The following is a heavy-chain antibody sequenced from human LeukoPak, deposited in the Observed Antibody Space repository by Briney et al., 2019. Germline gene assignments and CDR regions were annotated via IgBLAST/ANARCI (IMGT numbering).Heavy chain of an antibody. V-gene: IGHV4-59*08. J-gene: IGHJ4*02. CDR2: IYYSGST. CDR1: GGSINSYY. D-gene: IGHD6-13*01. CDR3: ARLNVLSSSPLHHFYH. Sequence: KPSETLSLTCSVSGGSINSYYWSWIRQPPGKGLEWIGYIYYSGSTNYNPSLKSRLTMSVDTSNNQFSLNLSSVTAADTAVYYCARLNVLSSSPLHHFYHWGQGTLVTVSS.